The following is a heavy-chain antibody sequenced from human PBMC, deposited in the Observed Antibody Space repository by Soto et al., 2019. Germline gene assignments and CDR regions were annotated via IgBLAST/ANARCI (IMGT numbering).Heavy chain of an antibody. CDR2: ISSSSSTI. Sequence: EVQLVESGGGLVQPGGSLRLSCAASGFTFSSYSMNWVRQAPGKGLEWVSYISSSSSTIYYADSVKGRFTISRDNAKNSLYLQMNSLRAEDTAVYYCASSKYQQQPDYWGQGTLVTVSS. CDR3: ASSKYQQQPDY. D-gene: IGHD6-13*01. CDR1: GFTFSSYS. J-gene: IGHJ4*02. V-gene: IGHV3-48*01.